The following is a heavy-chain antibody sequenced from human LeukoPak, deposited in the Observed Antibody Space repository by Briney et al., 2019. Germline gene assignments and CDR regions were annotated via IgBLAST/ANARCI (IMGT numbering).Heavy chain of an antibody. CDR1: GGSISGSYYY. J-gene: IGHJ4*02. D-gene: IGHD3-10*01. CDR3: DRGPYGSGSYY. Sequence: PSETLSLTCTVSGGSISGSYYYCSRIRQPPGKGLKCVAYIDHSGTTYYNPSLKSPVTISVATSKNQLSLKLTSVTAADTHVYYCDRGPYGSGSYYWGQGTLVTVSS. V-gene: IGHV4-30-4*08. CDR2: IDHSGTT.